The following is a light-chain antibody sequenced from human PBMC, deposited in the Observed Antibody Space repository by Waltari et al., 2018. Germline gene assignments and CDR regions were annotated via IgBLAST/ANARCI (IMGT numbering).Light chain of an antibody. CDR2: AAS. CDR1: QDISRW. Sequence: DIQMTQSPSSVSASVGDTVTITCRASQDISRWLGWYQQKPGNAPQLLISAASSLRSGVPSRFSGSGSGTEFTLTISSLQPEDFATYYCQQANSFPLGFGGGTKVEFK. J-gene: IGKJ4*01. V-gene: IGKV1-12*01. CDR3: QQANSFPLG.